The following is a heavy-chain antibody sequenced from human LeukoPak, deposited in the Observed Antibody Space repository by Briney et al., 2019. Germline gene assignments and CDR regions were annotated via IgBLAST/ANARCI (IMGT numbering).Heavy chain of an antibody. CDR2: IYYSGST. V-gene: IGHV4-59*01. CDR3: AINPDYGDYPSY. J-gene: IGHJ4*02. D-gene: IGHD4-17*01. Sequence: SGTLSLTLTGSGCSIRRFYLGLVRAAPGKGLGGVGYIYYSGSTNYNPSLKSRVTISVDTSKNQFSLKLSSVTAADTAVYYCAINPDYGDYPSYWGQGTLVTVSS. CDR1: GCSIRRFY.